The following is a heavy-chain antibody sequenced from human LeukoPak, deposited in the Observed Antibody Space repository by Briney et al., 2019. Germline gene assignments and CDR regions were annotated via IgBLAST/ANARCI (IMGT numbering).Heavy chain of an antibody. CDR3: ARTSYCSSTSCSGRYYY. J-gene: IGHJ4*02. CDR1: GGTFSSYA. V-gene: IGHV1-69*01. CDR2: IIPIFGTA. Sequence: GSSVKVSCKASGGTFSSYAISWVRQAPGQGLEWMGGIIPIFGTANYAQKLQGRVTITADESTSTAYMELSSLRSEDTAVYYCARTSYCSSTSCSGRYYYWGQGTLVTVSS. D-gene: IGHD2-2*01.